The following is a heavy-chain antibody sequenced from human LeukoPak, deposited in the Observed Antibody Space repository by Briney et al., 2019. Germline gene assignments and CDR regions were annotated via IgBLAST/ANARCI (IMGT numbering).Heavy chain of an antibody. D-gene: IGHD6-13*01. CDR1: GFAVSSNY. V-gene: IGHV3-48*03. CDR3: AREGSSWYYYYYGMDV. CDR2: ISSSGSTI. Sequence: PGGSLRLSCAASGFAVSSNYMNWVRQAPGKGLEWVSYISSSGSTIYYADSVKGRFTISRDNAKNSLYLQMNSLRAEDTAVYYCAREGSSWYYYYYGMDVWGQGTTVTVSS. J-gene: IGHJ6*02.